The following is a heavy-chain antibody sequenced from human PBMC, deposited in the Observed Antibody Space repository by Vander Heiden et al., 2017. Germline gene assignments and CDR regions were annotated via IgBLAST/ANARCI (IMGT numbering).Heavy chain of an antibody. Sequence: QITLKESGPTRVQPTQTLTLTCTFSAFSIGTRGVGVGWIRQPPGKALERLASIYWHEALRSRPALQSRLTLTSDTSINQVVLTMTKIHHVYTATYYCAYILNGSPQDFDHWGQGLLVTVSS. V-gene: IGHV2-5*01. D-gene: IGHD1-26*01. CDR1: AFSIGTRGVG. CDR2: IYWHEAL. J-gene: IGHJ4*02. CDR3: AYILNGSPQDFDH.